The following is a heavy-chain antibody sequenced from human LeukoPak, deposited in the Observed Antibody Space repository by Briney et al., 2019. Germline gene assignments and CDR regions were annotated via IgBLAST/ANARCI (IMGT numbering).Heavy chain of an antibody. Sequence: SETLSLTCAVYGGSFSGYYWSWIRQPPGKGLEWIGEINHSGSTNYNPSLKSRVTISVDTSKNQFSLKLSSVTAADTAVYYCARGEIAARTYYYWGQGTLVTVSS. CDR1: GGSFSGYY. CDR2: INHSGST. J-gene: IGHJ4*02. D-gene: IGHD6-6*01. CDR3: ARGEIAARTYYY. V-gene: IGHV4-34*01.